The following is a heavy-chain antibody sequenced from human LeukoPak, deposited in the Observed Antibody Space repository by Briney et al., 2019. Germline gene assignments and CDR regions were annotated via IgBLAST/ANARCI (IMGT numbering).Heavy chain of an antibody. CDR1: GYTFTSYA. CDR3: ARGYYDILTGYSTVGPDY. Sequence: ASVKVSCKASGYTFTSYAMHWVRQAPGQRLEWMGWINAGNGNTKYSQKFQGSVTITRDTSASTAYMELSSLRSEDTAVYYCARGYYDILTGYSTVGPDYWGQGTLVTVSS. CDR2: INAGNGNT. V-gene: IGHV1-3*01. D-gene: IGHD3-9*01. J-gene: IGHJ4*02.